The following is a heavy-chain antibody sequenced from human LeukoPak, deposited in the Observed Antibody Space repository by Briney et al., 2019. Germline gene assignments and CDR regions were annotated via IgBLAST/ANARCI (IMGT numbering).Heavy chain of an antibody. Sequence: TGGSLRLSCAASGFTFSSYSMNWVRQAPGKGLEWVSSISSSSSYIYYADSVKGRFTISRDNAKNSLYLQMNSLRAEDTAVYYCARAPRATPGPYDSSGPPDYWGQGTLVTVSS. CDR3: ARAPRATPGPYDSSGPPDY. D-gene: IGHD3-22*01. V-gene: IGHV3-21*01. CDR2: ISSSSSYI. CDR1: GFTFSSYS. J-gene: IGHJ4*02.